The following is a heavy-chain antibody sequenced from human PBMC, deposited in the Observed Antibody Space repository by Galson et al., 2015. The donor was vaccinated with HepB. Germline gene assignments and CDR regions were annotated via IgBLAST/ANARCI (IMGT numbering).Heavy chain of an antibody. CDR3: ARDRKSPWERDAFDI. CDR1: GGSISSGGYY. J-gene: IGHJ3*02. V-gene: IGHV4-31*03. D-gene: IGHD1-26*01. Sequence: TLSLTCTVSGGSISSGGYYWSWIRQHPGKGLEWIGYIYYSGSTYYNPSLKSRVTISVDTSKNQFSLKLSSVTAADTAVYYCARDRKSPWERDAFDIWGQGTMVTVSS. CDR2: IYYSGST.